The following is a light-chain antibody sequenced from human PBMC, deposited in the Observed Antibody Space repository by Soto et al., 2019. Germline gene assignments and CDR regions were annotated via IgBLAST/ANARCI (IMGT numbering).Light chain of an antibody. CDR3: QQYSIWRT. CDR1: QSIRTD. J-gene: IGKJ1*01. CDR2: GAS. Sequence: DIVMTKTPATLSVSPGERATLSCRASQSIRTDLAWYQQKAGQAPRLLIYGASTRATGIPARFSGSGSGTEFTLTISGLQSEDFAVYYCQQYSIWRTFGQGTKVDIK. V-gene: IGKV3-15*01.